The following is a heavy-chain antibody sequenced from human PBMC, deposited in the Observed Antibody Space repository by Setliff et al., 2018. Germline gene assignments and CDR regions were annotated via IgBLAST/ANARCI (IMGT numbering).Heavy chain of an antibody. Sequence: ASVKDSCKASGYTFTSYDINWVRQATGQGLEWMGWMNPNSGNTGYAQKFQGRVTMTRDTSTRTVYMELSSLRSEDTAVYHCARDTGRAYYYDSSGYQDYWGQGTLVTVSS. J-gene: IGHJ4*02. CDR2: MNPNSGNT. V-gene: IGHV1-8*01. CDR1: GYTFTSYD. D-gene: IGHD3-22*01. CDR3: ARDTGRAYYYDSSGYQDY.